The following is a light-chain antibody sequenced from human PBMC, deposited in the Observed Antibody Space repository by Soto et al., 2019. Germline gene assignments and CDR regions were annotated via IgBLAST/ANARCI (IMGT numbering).Light chain of an antibody. Sequence: DIVMTQSPDSLAVSLGERATINCKSNQRVLSSSNNKNYLAWYQQKPGQPPKLLIYWASTRESGVPDRFSGSGSGTDFTLTISSLQAEDVAVYYCQQYYTTPRTFGQGTKVEIK. CDR2: WAS. J-gene: IGKJ1*01. V-gene: IGKV4-1*01. CDR1: QRVLSSSNNKNY. CDR3: QQYYTTPRT.